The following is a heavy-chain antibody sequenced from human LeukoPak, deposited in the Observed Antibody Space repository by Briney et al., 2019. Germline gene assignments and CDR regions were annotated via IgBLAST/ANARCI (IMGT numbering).Heavy chain of an antibody. Sequence: PGASVNVSCKASGGTFSSYAISWVRQAPGQGLEWMGRIIPILGIANYAQKFQGRVTMTRDTSTSTAYMELSSLRSEDTAAYYCARGYRRYYESSGLVYWGQGTLVTVSS. CDR2: IIPILGIA. V-gene: IGHV1-69*04. J-gene: IGHJ4*02. D-gene: IGHD3-22*01. CDR1: GGTFSSYA. CDR3: ARGYRRYYESSGLVY.